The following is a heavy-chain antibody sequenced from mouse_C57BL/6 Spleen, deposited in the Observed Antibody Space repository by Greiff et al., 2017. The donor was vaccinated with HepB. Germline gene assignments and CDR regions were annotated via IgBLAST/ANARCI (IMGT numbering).Heavy chain of an antibody. J-gene: IGHJ2*01. V-gene: IGHV1-50*01. CDR2: IDPSDSYT. CDR1: GYTFTSYW. D-gene: IGHD1-1*01. Sequence: QVQLQQPGAELVKPGASVKLSCKASGYTFTSYWMQWVKQRPGQGLEWIGEIDPSDSYTNYNQKFKGKATVTLDTSSSTADMQISSLTSEDSEVYYCARSLITTVVATRDYWGQGTTLTVSS. CDR3: ARSLITTVVATRDY.